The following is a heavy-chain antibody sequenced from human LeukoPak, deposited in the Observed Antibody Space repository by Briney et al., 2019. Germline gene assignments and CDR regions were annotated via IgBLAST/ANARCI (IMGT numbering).Heavy chain of an antibody. CDR1: GFTFSSYS. D-gene: IGHD2-2*01. Sequence: PGGSLRLSCAASGFTFSSYSMNWVRQAPGKGLEWVSYISSSSSTIYYADSVKGRFTISRDNAKNSLYLQMNRLRAEDTAVYYCVLGGYCSSTSCYGVYWGRGTLVTVSS. J-gene: IGHJ4*02. CDR2: ISSSSSTI. V-gene: IGHV3-48*01. CDR3: VLGGYCSSTSCYGVY.